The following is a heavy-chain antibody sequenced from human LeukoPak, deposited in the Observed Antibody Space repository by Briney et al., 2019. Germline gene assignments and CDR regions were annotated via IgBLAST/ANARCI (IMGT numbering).Heavy chain of an antibody. V-gene: IGHV4-34*01. CDR2: INHSGST. J-gene: IGHJ3*02. CDR3: ARGFLEWLLSNDAFDI. CDR1: GGSFSGYY. Sequence: KPSETLPLTCAVYGGSFSGYYWSWIRQPPGKGLEWIGEINHSGSTNYNPSLKSRVTISVDTSKNQFSLKLSSVTAADTAVYYCARGFLEWLLSNDAFDIWGQGTMSPSLQ. D-gene: IGHD3-3*01.